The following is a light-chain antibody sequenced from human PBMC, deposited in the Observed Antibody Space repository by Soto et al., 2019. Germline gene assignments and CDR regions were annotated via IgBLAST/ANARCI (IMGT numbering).Light chain of an antibody. CDR2: SAS. Sequence: DIQMTQSPSSLSASVGDRVTITCRASQSISTDLNWYHQKPGKAPKLLIYSASSLQRGVPSRFSGSGSGTDFTLTISSLQPEDFANYYCQQSYSTPRTFGGGTKVEIK. J-gene: IGKJ4*01. CDR3: QQSYSTPRT. V-gene: IGKV1-39*01. CDR1: QSISTD.